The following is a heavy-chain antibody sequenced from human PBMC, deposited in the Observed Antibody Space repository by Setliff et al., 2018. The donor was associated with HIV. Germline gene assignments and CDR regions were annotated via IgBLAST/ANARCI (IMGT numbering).Heavy chain of an antibody. Sequence: ASVKVSCKASGYTFSNYDINWVRQATGQGLEWMGWSNPNSGGTNYAQKFQDWVTMTSDTSTSTVYMEMSNLRSEDTAIYYCAREYHVGTEGPRLANYFDFWGQGTLVTVSS. CDR1: GYTFSNYD. D-gene: IGHD6-19*01. J-gene: IGHJ4*02. V-gene: IGHV1-2*04. CDR3: AREYHVGTEGPRLANYFDF. CDR2: SNPNSGGT.